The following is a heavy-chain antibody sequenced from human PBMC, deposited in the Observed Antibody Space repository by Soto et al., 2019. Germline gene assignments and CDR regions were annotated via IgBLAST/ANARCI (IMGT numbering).Heavy chain of an antibody. Sequence: PGGSLRLSCAASGFTVINTYLSWVRQAPGKGLEWVSVIYRDGRTYYADSVKGRFTISRDHSKNTLYLQMNSLRAEDTAVCYCTRDPVDSPVFDYWGQGTLVTVSS. V-gene: IGHV3-66*01. CDR3: TRDPVDSPVFDY. J-gene: IGHJ4*02. D-gene: IGHD2-15*01. CDR2: IYRDGRT. CDR1: GFTVINTY.